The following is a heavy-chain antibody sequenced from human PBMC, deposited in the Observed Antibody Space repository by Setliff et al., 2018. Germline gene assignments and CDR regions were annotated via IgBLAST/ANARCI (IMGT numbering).Heavy chain of an antibody. CDR2: IYNSGYT. D-gene: IGHD7-27*01. CDR1: GGSFTNTNNY. J-gene: IGHJ4*01. Sequence: SETQSLTCSVSGGSFTNTNNYWGWIRQPPGKGLEWMGSIYNSGYTHYKPSLQSRATISVDTSKSQFSLNLSNVTAADTAVYYCASGLGFDYWGPGSLVTVSS. CDR3: ASGLGFDY. V-gene: IGHV4-39*07.